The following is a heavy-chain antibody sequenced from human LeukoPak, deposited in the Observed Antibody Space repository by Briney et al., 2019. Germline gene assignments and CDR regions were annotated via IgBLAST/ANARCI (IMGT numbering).Heavy chain of an antibody. Sequence: GGSLRLSCAASGFTFSDYYMSWIRQAPGKGLEWVSYISSSGSTIYYADSVKGRFTISRDNAKNSLYLQMNSLRAEDTAVYYCARKGDIVATNWFDPLGQGTLVTVSS. CDR2: ISSSGSTI. D-gene: IGHD5-12*01. J-gene: IGHJ5*02. CDR1: GFTFSDYY. CDR3: ARKGDIVATNWFDP. V-gene: IGHV3-11*01.